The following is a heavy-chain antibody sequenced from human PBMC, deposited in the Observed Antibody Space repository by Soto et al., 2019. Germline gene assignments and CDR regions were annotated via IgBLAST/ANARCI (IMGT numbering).Heavy chain of an antibody. CDR1: GGSISSGGYS. CDR3: ARSQWGLPQPDWCDT. D-gene: IGHD1-26*01. CDR2: IYHSGST. Sequence: SETLSLTCAVSGGSISSGGYSWSWIRQPPGKGLEWIGYIYHSGSTYYNPSLKSRVTISVDRSKNQFSLKLSSVTAADTAVYYCARSQWGLPQPDWCDTWGPGTLVTVSS. V-gene: IGHV4-30-2*01. J-gene: IGHJ5*02.